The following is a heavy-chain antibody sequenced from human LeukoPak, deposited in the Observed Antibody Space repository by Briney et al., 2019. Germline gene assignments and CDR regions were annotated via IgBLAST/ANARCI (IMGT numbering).Heavy chain of an antibody. CDR2: INHSGST. J-gene: IGHJ4*02. CDR1: GGSFSGYY. CDR3: ARGRRYYDSSGYSMDY. Sequence: PSETLSLTCAVYGGSFSGYYWSWIRQPPGKGLEWIGEINHSGSTNYNPSLKSRVTISVGTSKNQFSLKLSSVTAADTAVYYCARGRRYYDSSGYSMDYWGQGTLVTVSS. V-gene: IGHV4-34*01. D-gene: IGHD3-22*01.